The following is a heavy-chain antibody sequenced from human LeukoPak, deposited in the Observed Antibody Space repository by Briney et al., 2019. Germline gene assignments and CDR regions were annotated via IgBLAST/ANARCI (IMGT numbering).Heavy chain of an antibody. V-gene: IGHV4-31*03. CDR3: ARGYYDSGGYYSSRSLDY. CDR2: IYYSGST. CDR1: GGSISSGGYY. D-gene: IGHD3-22*01. J-gene: IGHJ4*02. Sequence: SQTLSLTCTVSGGSISSGGYYWSWIRQHPGKGLEWIGYIYYSGSTYYNPSLRSRVTISVDTSKNQFSLKLSSVTAADTAVYFCARGYYDSGGYYSSRSLDYWGQGTLVTVSS.